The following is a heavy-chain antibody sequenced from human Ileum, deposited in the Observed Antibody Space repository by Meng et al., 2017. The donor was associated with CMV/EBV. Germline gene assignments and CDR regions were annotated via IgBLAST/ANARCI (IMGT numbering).Heavy chain of an antibody. D-gene: IGHD1-26*01. CDR1: GYSFASFW. J-gene: IGHJ3*02. V-gene: IGHV5-51*01. CDR3: ARRKGGGTRAFDI. CDR2: IYPGDSQT. Sequence: GGSLRLSCKGSGYSFASFWIGWVRQISGKGLEWMALIYPGDSQTRYSPSFQGQVTISVDKSISTAYLQWTSLKASDTAMYYCARRKGGGTRAFDIWGQGTMVTVSS.